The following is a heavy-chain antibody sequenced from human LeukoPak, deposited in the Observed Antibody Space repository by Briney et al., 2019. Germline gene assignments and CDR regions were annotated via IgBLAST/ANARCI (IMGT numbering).Heavy chain of an antibody. Sequence: GGSLRLSCAASGFTFSSYWMSWVRQAPGKGLEWVANIKQDGSEKCYVDSVKGRFTISRDNAKNSLYLQMNSLRAEDTAVYYCARDAAGADSSGYLPPADSFDYWGQGTLVTVSS. CDR2: IKQDGSEK. CDR3: ARDAAGADSSGYLPPADSFDY. CDR1: GFTFSSYW. V-gene: IGHV3-7*03. D-gene: IGHD3-22*01. J-gene: IGHJ4*02.